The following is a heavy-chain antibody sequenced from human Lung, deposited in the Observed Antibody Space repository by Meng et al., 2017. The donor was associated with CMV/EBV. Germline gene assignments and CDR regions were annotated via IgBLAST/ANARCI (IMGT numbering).Heavy chain of an antibody. D-gene: IGHD3-16*01. V-gene: IGHV3-30*04. CDR2: ISYEGSNK. J-gene: IGHJ6*02. Sequence: GSXRLSXAASGFTFSAHAVHWVRQAPGKGLEWVASISYEGSNKYYSDSVKGRFTISRDNSENMLYVQMNSLRAEDTAVYYCARDGRYLHIRTFGGGLDVWGQGXTVTVSS. CDR3: ARDGRYLHIRTFGGGLDV. CDR1: GFTFSAHA.